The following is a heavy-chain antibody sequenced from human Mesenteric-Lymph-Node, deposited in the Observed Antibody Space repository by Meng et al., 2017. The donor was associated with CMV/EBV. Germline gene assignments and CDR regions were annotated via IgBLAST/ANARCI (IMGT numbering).Heavy chain of an antibody. CDR1: GFTFSNYW. CDR3: AREPVPAAAGTSFYYYYGMDV. V-gene: IGHV3-48*04. J-gene: IGHJ6*02. Sequence: GESLKISCAASGFTFSNYWMSWVRQAPGKGLEWISYISRSSSTTFYADSVKGRFTVSRDNAKNSLYLQMNSLRAEDTAVYYCAREPVPAAAGTSFYYYYGMDVWGQGTTVTVSS. D-gene: IGHD6-13*01. CDR2: ISRSSSTT.